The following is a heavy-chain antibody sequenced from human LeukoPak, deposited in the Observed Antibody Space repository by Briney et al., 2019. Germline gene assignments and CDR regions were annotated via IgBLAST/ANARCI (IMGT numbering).Heavy chain of an antibody. D-gene: IGHD3-10*01. CDR3: ARDGIGSSYYY. CDR2: ISNDETNK. J-gene: IGHJ4*02. CDR1: GFTFTRDC. V-gene: IGHV3-30*03. Sequence: GGSLRLSCAASGFTFTRDCMHWVRQAPSKGLEWVAVISNDETNKYYTDSVKGRLTISRDNSKNLVSLQMNTLRVEDTAVYLCARDGIGSSYYYWSKGTLVTVSS.